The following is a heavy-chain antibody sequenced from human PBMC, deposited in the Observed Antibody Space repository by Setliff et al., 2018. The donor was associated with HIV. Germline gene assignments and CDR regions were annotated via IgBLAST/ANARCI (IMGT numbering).Heavy chain of an antibody. D-gene: IGHD4-17*01. Sequence: SETLSLTCVVSGYSISSGYYWGWIRQPPGKGLEWIGSMYYTGSSYYNPSLKSRVTISVDTSKNQFSLKVNSVTATDTAVYYCVRDDYGYNGKGFDYWGPGTLVTVSS. V-gene: IGHV4-38-2*02. CDR2: MYYTGSS. CDR3: VRDDYGYNGKGFDY. CDR1: GYSISSGYY. J-gene: IGHJ4*02.